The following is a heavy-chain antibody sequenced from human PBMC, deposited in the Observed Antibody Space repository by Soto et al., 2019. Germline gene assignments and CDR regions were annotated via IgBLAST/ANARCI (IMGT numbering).Heavy chain of an antibody. J-gene: IGHJ4*02. V-gene: IGHV3-21*01. Sequence: ESGGGLVKPGGSLRFSCAASGFTFSSYSMNWVRQAPGKGLEWVSSISSSSSYIYYADSVKGRFTISRDNAKNSLYLQMNSLRAEDTAVYYCARDQPGYSYGYGLGYWGQGTLVTVSP. D-gene: IGHD5-18*01. CDR1: GFTFSSYS. CDR3: ARDQPGYSYGYGLGY. CDR2: ISSSSSYI.